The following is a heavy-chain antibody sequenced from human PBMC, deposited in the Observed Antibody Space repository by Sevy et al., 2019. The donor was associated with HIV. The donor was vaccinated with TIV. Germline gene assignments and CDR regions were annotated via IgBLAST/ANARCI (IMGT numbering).Heavy chain of an antibody. Sequence: ASVKVSCKASGYTFITYAMNWVRQAPGQGLEWMGWINTNTGNPTYAEGFTGRFVFSLDTSVSTAYLQISSLKAEDTAVYYCARDITMVRGVPRWFDPWGQGTLVTVSS. CDR2: INTNTGNP. J-gene: IGHJ5*02. V-gene: IGHV7-4-1*02. CDR1: GYTFITYA. D-gene: IGHD3-10*01. CDR3: ARDITMVRGVPRWFDP.